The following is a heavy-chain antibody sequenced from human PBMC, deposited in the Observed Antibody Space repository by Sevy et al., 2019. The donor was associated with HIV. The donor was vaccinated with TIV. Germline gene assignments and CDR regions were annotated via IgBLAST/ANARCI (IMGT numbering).Heavy chain of an antibody. V-gene: IGHV3-7*03. CDR2: IKRNGSEK. J-gene: IGHJ6*02. Sequence: GGSLRLSCAASGFTFSSYWMNWVRQAPGKGLEWVANIKRNGSEKYYVDSVKGRFTISRDNAKNSLYLQMNSLRAEDTAVYYCARDCSSASCVWGMDVWGQGTMVTVSS. CDR1: GFTFSSYW. CDR3: ARDCSSASCVWGMDV. D-gene: IGHD2-2*01.